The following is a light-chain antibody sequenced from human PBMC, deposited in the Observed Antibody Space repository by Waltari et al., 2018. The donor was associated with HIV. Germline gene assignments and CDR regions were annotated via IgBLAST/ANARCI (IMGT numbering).Light chain of an antibody. CDR1: SSNIGSQS. CDR2: KDD. J-gene: IGLJ2*01. Sequence: QSVLTQPPSVSGTLGQRVTMSCSGSSSNIGSQSVYWYQQFPRKAPKLLIFKDDQRPAVVPARFSGLKSGTSASLAVSGLRSEDEADYYCATWDDSLSVVIFGGGTNLTAL. CDR3: ATWDDSLSVVI. V-gene: IGLV1-47*01.